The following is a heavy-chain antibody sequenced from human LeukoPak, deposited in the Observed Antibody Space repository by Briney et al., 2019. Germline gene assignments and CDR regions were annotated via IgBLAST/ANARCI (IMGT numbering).Heavy chain of an antibody. CDR2: IYYSGST. Sequence: SENLSLTCTVSGGSISSYYWSWIRQPPGKGLEWIGYIYYSGSTIYNPSLKSRVTISIDTSKNQFSLKLSSVTAADTAVYYCARRPGSFTFDYWGQGTLVTVSS. D-gene: IGHD2-2*01. CDR3: ARRPGSFTFDY. J-gene: IGHJ4*02. CDR1: GGSISSYY. V-gene: IGHV4-59*12.